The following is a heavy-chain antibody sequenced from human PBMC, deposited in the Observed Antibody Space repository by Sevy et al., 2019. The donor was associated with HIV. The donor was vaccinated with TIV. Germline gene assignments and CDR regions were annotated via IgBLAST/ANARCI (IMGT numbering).Heavy chain of an antibody. J-gene: IGHJ1*01. CDR3: VKDGGSGSGPSAEYFHH. D-gene: IGHD6-19*01. Sequence: SLKISCAVYGFSFDDYAMHWVRQVPGKGLEWVAGISWNSAFIGYADSVKGRYTISRDNAKNSLYLQINSLIPEETALYYCVKDGGSGSGPSAEYFHHWGQGTLVTVSS. V-gene: IGHV3-9*01. CDR2: ISWNSAFI. CDR1: GFSFDDYA.